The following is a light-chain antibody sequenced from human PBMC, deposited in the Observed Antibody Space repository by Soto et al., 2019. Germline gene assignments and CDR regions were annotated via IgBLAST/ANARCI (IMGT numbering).Light chain of an antibody. CDR1: SSDVGGYNY. Sequence: QSALTQPASVSGSPGQSITISCTGTSSDVGGYNYVSWYQHHPGKAPKLMIYDVSNRPSGVSNRFSGSKSGNTASLTISGLQAEDEADYYCSSYTCSSTHVVFGGGTKLTVL. J-gene: IGLJ2*01. V-gene: IGLV2-14*03. CDR2: DVS. CDR3: SSYTCSSTHVV.